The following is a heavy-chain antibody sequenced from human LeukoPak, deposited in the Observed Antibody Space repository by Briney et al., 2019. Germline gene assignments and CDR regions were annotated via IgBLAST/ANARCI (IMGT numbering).Heavy chain of an antibody. V-gene: IGHV4-59*12. D-gene: IGHD1-26*01. CDR3: ARGQGATVPQVGKNWFDP. J-gene: IGHJ5*02. Sequence: PSETLSLTCTVSGGSISSYYWSWIRQPPGKGLEWIGYIYYSGSTNYNPSLKSRVTMSVDTSKNQFSLKLISVTVADTAIYYCARGQGATVPQVGKNWFDPWGQGTRVTVSS. CDR1: GGSISSYY. CDR2: IYYSGST.